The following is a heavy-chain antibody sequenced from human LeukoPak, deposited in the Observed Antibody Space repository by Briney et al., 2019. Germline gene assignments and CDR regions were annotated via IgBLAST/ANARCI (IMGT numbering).Heavy chain of an antibody. Sequence: ASVKVSCKASGYTFTSYGISWVRQAPGQGLEWMGWISAYNGSTNYAQKLQGRVPMTTDTSTSTAYMELRSLRSDGTAVYYCARDLHWLLLWFGGGGMDVWGQGTTVTVSS. CDR1: GYTFTSYG. CDR2: ISAYNGST. J-gene: IGHJ6*02. CDR3: ARDLHWLLLWFGGGGMDV. V-gene: IGHV1-18*01. D-gene: IGHD3-10*01.